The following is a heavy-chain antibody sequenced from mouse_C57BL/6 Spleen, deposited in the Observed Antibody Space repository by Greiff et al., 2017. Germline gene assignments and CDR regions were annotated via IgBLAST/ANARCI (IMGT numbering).Heavy chain of an antibody. Sequence: VQLQQSGPELVKPGASVKISCKASGYTFTDYYINWVKQRPGQGLEWIGWIYPGSGNTKYNEKFKGKATLTVGPSSSTAYMQLSSLTSEDSAVYFCARSFYDGYYEAWLAYWGQGTLVTVSA. J-gene: IGHJ3*01. CDR2: IYPGSGNT. CDR1: GYTFTDYY. CDR3: ARSFYDGYYEAWLAY. D-gene: IGHD2-3*01. V-gene: IGHV1-84*01.